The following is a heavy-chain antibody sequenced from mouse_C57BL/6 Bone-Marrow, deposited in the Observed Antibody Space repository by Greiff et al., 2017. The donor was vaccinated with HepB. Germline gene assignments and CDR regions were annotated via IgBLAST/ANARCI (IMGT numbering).Heavy chain of an antibody. Sequence: QVQLQQPGAELVKPGASVKLSCKASGYTFTSYWMHWVKQRPGQGLEWIGMIHPNSGSTNYNEKFKSKATLTVDKSSSTAYMQLSSLTSEDSAVYYCAREGCPTGSFDYWGKGTTLTVSS. CDR3: AREGCPTGSFDY. CDR2: IHPNSGST. CDR1: GYTFTSYW. V-gene: IGHV1-64*01. J-gene: IGHJ2*01. D-gene: IGHD4-1*02.